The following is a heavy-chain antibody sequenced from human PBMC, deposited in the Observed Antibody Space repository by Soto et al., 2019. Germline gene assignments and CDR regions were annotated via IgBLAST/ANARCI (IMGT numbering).Heavy chain of an antibody. J-gene: IGHJ6*02. D-gene: IGHD2-8*01. CDR1: GGTFSSYA. V-gene: IGHV1-69*13. CDR2: IIPIFGTA. CDR3: ASRTQIGGVYCTNGVCKNWGYYYYGMDV. Sequence: GASVKVSCKASGGTFSSYAISWVRQAPGQGLEWMGGIIPIFGTANYAQKFQGRVTITADESTSTAYMELSSLRSEDTAVYYCASRTQIGGVYCTNGVCKNWGYYYYGMDVWGQGTTVTVSS.